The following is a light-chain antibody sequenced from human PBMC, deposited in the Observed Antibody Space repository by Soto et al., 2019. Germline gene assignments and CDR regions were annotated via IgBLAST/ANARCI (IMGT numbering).Light chain of an antibody. V-gene: IGKV3-20*01. CDR3: QPYGSTPVT. J-gene: IGKJ1*01. Sequence: EIVVTQSPGTLSLSPGEIATLSCRASQSVTSSSLALYQQKPGQAPRLLIYGAGNRATGIPDRVSGSGSGTDFIISISRLETEDFSVYYCQPYGSTPVTFGQGTKVEI. CDR2: GAG. CDR1: QSVTSSS.